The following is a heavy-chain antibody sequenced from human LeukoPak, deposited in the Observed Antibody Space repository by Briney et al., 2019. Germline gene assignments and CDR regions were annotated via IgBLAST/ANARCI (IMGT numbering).Heavy chain of an antibody. CDR2: INHSGST. V-gene: IGHV4-34*01. D-gene: IGHD6-19*01. Sequence: TSETLSLTCAVYGGSFSGYYWSWIRQPPGKGLEWIGEINHSGSTNYNPSLKSRVTISVDTSKNQFSLKLSSVTAADTAVYYCAIRSGWYLQPPDYWGQGTLVTVSS. J-gene: IGHJ4*02. CDR1: GGSFSGYY. CDR3: AIRSGWYLQPPDY.